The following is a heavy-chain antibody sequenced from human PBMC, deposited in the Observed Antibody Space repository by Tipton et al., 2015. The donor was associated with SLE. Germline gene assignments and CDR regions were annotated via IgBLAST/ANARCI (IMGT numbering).Heavy chain of an antibody. V-gene: IGHV4-59*08. J-gene: IGHJ4*02. CDR1: GGSINSYY. CDR3: ARGIAPRNYFDY. D-gene: IGHD6-6*01. Sequence: TLSLTCTVSGGSINSYYWTWIRQPPGKGLEWIGYIYYSGNTNYNPSLKSRVTISVDTSKNHFSLRLSSLTAADTAVYYCARGIAPRNYFDYWGQGTLVTVSS. CDR2: IYYSGNT.